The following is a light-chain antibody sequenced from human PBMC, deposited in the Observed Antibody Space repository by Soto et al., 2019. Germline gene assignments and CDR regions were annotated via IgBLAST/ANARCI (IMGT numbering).Light chain of an antibody. V-gene: IGLV4-69*01. CDR3: QTWGTGIFV. J-gene: IGLJ3*02. CDR2: LNSDGSH. Sequence: QLVLTQSPSASASLGASVKLTCTLSSGHSSYAIAWHQQQPEKGPRYLMKLNSDGSHSKGDGIPDRFSGSSSGAERSLTXXXXXXXXXXDYYCQTWGTGIFVFGGGTKLTV. CDR1: SGHSSYA.